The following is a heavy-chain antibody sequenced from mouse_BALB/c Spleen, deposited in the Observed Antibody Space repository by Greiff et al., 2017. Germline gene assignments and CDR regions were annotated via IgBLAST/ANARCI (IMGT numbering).Heavy chain of an antibody. J-gene: IGHJ4*01. CDR1: GFNIKDTY. CDR3: ARKGSYDYAMDY. D-gene: IGHD3-3*01. CDR2: IDPANGNT. V-gene: IGHV14-3*02. Sequence: VQLKQSGAELVKPGASVKLSCTASGFNIKDTYMHWVKQRPEQGLEWIGRIDPANGNTKYDPKFQGKATITADTSSNTAYLQLSSLTSEDTAVYYCARKGSYDYAMDYWGQGTSVTVSS.